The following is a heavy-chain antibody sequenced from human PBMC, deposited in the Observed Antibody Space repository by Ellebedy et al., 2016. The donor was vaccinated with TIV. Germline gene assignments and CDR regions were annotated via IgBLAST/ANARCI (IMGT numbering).Heavy chain of an antibody. CDR1: GFTFSSYV. V-gene: IGHV3-23*01. J-gene: IGHJ3*02. D-gene: IGHD4-17*01. CDR3: VTRQQTVTTNWWAFDI. CDR2: ISYSGGST. Sequence: GGSLRLSXAASGFTFSSYVMNWVRQAPGRGLEWVSTISYSGGSTYHTDYVKGRFTISRDNSKNRLYLQMSSLRAEDTAVYYCVTRQQTVTTNWWAFDIWGQGTIVTVSS.